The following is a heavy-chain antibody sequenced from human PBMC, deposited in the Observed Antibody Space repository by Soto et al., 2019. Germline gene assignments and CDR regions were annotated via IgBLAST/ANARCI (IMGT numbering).Heavy chain of an antibody. CDR2: ISGSGGST. Sequence: EVQLLESGGGLVQPGGSLRLSCAASGFTFSSYAMSWVRQAPGKGLEWVSAISGSGGSTYYADSVKGRFTISRDNSKNTLYLQMNSLRAEDTAVYYCAKDRTAGTLGEGLDAFDIWGQGTMVTVSS. D-gene: IGHD6-13*01. V-gene: IGHV3-23*01. CDR3: AKDRTAGTLGEGLDAFDI. J-gene: IGHJ3*02. CDR1: GFTFSSYA.